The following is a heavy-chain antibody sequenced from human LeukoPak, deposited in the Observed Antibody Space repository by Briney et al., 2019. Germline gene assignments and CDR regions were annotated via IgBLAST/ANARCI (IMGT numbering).Heavy chain of an antibody. CDR1: GYTFTGYY. CDR2: INPNSGGT. Sequence: ASVKVSCKASGYTFTGYYMHWVRQAPGQGLEWMGWINPNSGGTNYAQKFQGRATMTRDTSISTAYMELSRLRSDDTAVYYCARVGYDILGRNWFDPWGQGTLVTVSS. D-gene: IGHD3-9*01. J-gene: IGHJ5*02. CDR3: ARVGYDILGRNWFDP. V-gene: IGHV1-2*02.